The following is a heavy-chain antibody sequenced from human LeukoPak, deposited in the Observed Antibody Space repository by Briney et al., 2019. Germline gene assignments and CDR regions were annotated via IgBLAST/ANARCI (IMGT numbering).Heavy chain of an antibody. CDR1: GFSYVDYA. Sequence: PGGSLRLSCAVSGFSYVDYAMSWVRHAPGKGLEWVSVVSGYGGDTYYADAVKGRFTASRDNSKNTLYLQLNNLRAEDSAVYYCAKAQGYFDYWGQGTQVIVSS. J-gene: IGHJ4*02. V-gene: IGHV3-23*01. CDR3: AKAQGYFDY. CDR2: VSGYGGDT.